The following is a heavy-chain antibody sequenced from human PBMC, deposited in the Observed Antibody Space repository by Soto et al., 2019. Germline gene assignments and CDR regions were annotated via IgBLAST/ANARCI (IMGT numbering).Heavy chain of an antibody. Sequence: EVQLVESGGGLVQPGGSLRLSCAASGFTFSTYWMSWVRQAPGKGLEWVANIDQEGTEAYYVDSVKGRFTVSRDNAKNSLYLQMNSLRAEDTAVYYCARDRGMVITTTGDFDYWGQGTLVTVSS. D-gene: IGHD2-15*01. J-gene: IGHJ4*02. CDR1: GFTFSTYW. V-gene: IGHV3-7*01. CDR3: ARDRGMVITTTGDFDY. CDR2: IDQEGTEA.